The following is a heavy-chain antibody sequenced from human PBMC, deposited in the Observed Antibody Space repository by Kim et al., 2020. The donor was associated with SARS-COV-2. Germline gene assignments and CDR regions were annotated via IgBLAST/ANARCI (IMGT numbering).Heavy chain of an antibody. CDR1: GFTFSSYA. V-gene: IGHV3-23*01. CDR2: ISGSGGST. CDR3: AKPYYYDSSGYYSN. D-gene: IGHD3-22*01. Sequence: GGSLRLSCAASGFTFSSYAISWVRQAPGKGLEWVSAISGSGGSTYYADSVKGRFTISRDNSKNTLYLQMNSLRAEDTAVYYCAKPYYYDSSGYYSNWGQGTLVTVSS. J-gene: IGHJ4*02.